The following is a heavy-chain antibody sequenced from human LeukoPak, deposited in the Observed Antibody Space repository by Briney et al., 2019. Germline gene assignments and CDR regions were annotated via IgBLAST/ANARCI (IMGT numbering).Heavy chain of an antibody. J-gene: IGHJ6*02. V-gene: IGHV1-46*01. Sequence: GASVKVSCKASGYTFTSYYMHWVRQAPGQGLEWMGIINPSGGSTSYAQKFQGRVTMTRDTSTSTVYMELSSLRSEDTAVYYCARDLPPPQSSSPLPGWGMDVWGQRTTVTVSS. CDR2: INPSGGST. CDR3: ARDLPPPQSSSPLPGWGMDV. D-gene: IGHD6-13*01. CDR1: GYTFTSYY.